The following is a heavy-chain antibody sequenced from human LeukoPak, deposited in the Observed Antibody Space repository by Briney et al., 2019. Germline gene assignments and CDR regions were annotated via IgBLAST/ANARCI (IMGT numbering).Heavy chain of an antibody. CDR1: GYTFNNYG. V-gene: IGHV1-18*01. J-gene: IGHJ4*02. CDR2: ISAYNGNT. D-gene: IGHD3-3*01. Sequence: ASVKVSCKPSGYTFNNYGMGWVRQAPGQGLEWMGWISAYNGNTDYAQTFKGRLTMTTDTSTSTAYRELRGLGSDDTSIDYCARVRSVNNYWGEGTLVTVTS. CDR3: ARVRSVNNY.